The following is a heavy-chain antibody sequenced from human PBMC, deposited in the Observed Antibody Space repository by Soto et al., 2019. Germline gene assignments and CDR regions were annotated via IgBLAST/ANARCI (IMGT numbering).Heavy chain of an antibody. J-gene: IGHJ4*02. CDR1: GFTFSISA. V-gene: IGHV3-23*01. D-gene: IGHD3-22*01. CDR3: ASQKESYYDSSGSV. CDR2: ISANGGST. Sequence: GGSLPLSCAASGFTFSISAMSWVRQAPGKGLEWVSAISANGGSTYYADSVKGRFSISRDNTKSTLYLQMNSLRADDTAVYYCASQKESYYDSSGSVWGQGTLVTVSS.